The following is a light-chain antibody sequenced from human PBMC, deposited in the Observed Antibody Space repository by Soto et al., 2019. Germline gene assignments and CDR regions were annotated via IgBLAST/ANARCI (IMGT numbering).Light chain of an antibody. Sequence: SYELTQPPSVSVAPRTDGQDYLWGNNIGSKSVHWYQQKPGQAPVLVVYDDSDRPSGIPERFSGSNSGNTATLTISRVEAGDEADYYCQVWDSSSDHYVFGTGTKLTVL. CDR1: NIGSKS. J-gene: IGLJ1*01. CDR3: QVWDSSSDHYV. CDR2: DDS. V-gene: IGLV3-21*02.